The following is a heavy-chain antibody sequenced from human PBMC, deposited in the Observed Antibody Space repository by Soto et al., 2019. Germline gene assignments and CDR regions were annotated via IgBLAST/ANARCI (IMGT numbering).Heavy chain of an antibody. CDR3: AKDLGWLRNFDY. CDR1: GFTFSSYG. D-gene: IGHD5-12*01. CDR2: ISYDGSNK. Sequence: QVQLVESGGGGVQPGRSLRLSCAASGFTFSSYGMHWVRQAPGKGLEWVAVISYDGSNKYYADSVKGRFTISRDNSKNTLYLQMNSLRAEDTAVYYCAKDLGWLRNFDYWGQGTLVTVSS. V-gene: IGHV3-30*18. J-gene: IGHJ4*02.